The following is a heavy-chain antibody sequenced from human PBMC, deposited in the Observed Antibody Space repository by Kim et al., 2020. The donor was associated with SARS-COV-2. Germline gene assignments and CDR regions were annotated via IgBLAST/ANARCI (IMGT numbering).Heavy chain of an antibody. J-gene: IGHJ3*02. CDR3: ATTELILRYFDWLSAFDI. CDR2: FDPEDGET. V-gene: IGHV1-24*01. D-gene: IGHD3-9*01. Sequence: ASVKVSCKVSGYTLTELSMHWVRQAPGKGLEWMGGFDPEDGETIYAQKFQGRVTMTEDTSTDTAYMELSSLRSEDTAVYYCATTELILRYFDWLSAFDIWGQGTMVTVSS. CDR1: GYTLTELS.